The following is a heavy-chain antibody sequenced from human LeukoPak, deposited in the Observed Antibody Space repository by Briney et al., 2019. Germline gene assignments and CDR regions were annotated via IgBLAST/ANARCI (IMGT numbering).Heavy chain of an antibody. Sequence: ASVKVSCKASGYTFTGYCMHWVRQAPGQGLEWMGIINPSGGSTSYAQKFQGRVTMTRDMSTSTVYMELSSLRSEDTAVYYCAGDLSSSWSSFWFDPWGQGTLVTVSS. CDR1: GYTFTGYC. CDR3: AGDLSSSWSSFWFDP. D-gene: IGHD6-13*01. V-gene: IGHV1-46*01. CDR2: INPSGGST. J-gene: IGHJ5*02.